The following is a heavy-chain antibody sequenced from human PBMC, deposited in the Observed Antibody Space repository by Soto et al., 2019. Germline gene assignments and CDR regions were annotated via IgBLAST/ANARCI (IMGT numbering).Heavy chain of an antibody. CDR1: GGSFSGYY. CDR3: ARGQIYCSSTSCYLGVRWFDP. J-gene: IGHJ5*02. CDR2: INHSGST. V-gene: IGHV4-34*01. D-gene: IGHD2-2*01. Sequence: QVQLQQWGAGLLKPSETLSLTCAVYGGSFSGYYWSWIRQPPGKGLEWIGEINHSGSTNYNPSLKSRVTISVDTSKNQFPLKLSSVTAADTAVYYCARGQIYCSSTSCYLGVRWFDPWGQGTLVTVSS.